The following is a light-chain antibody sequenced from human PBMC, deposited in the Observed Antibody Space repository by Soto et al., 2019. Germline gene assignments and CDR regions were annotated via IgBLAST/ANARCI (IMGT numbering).Light chain of an antibody. CDR1: QSLLYRSTNKNY. V-gene: IGKV4-1*01. J-gene: IGKJ4*01. Sequence: DILVTQSPESLTVSVGERATISCKSSQSLLYRSTNKNYLAWYQQKPGQPPKLLIYWASTRESGVPDRFSGSGSGTDFTLTISNVQAEDVAVYYCQRYYNTPLTFGGGTKVEIK. CDR3: QRYYNTPLT. CDR2: WAS.